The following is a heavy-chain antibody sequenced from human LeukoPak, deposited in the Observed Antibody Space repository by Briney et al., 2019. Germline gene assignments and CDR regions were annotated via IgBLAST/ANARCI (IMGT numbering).Heavy chain of an antibody. Sequence: PGGPLRLSCAASGFTFSSFGMNWVRQAPGKGLEWVSYISDSSSLTYYADSVKGRFTISRDNAKNSLSLQLNSLRDEDTAVYFCAKVIRGGYGMDVWGQGTTVTVSS. D-gene: IGHD3-10*01. CDR1: GFTFSSFG. CDR2: ISDSSSLT. J-gene: IGHJ6*02. V-gene: IGHV3-48*02. CDR3: AKVIRGGYGMDV.